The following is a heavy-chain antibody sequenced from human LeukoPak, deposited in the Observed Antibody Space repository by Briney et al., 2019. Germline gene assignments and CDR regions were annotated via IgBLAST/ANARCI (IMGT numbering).Heavy chain of an antibody. D-gene: IGHD2-2*01. J-gene: IGHJ4*02. CDR2: IWYDGSNK. CDR1: GFTFSSYG. Sequence: GGSLRLSCAASGFTFSSYGMHWVRQAPGKGLEWVAVIWYDGSNKYYADSVKGRFTISRDNSKNTLYLQMNSLRAEGTAVYYCARDAIVVVPAAHFDYWGQGTLVTVSS. V-gene: IGHV3-33*01. CDR3: ARDAIVVVPAAHFDY.